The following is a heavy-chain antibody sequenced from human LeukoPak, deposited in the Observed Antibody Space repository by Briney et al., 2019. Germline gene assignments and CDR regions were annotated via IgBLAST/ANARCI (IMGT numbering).Heavy chain of an antibody. J-gene: IGHJ4*02. CDR2: ISSSSNYK. CDR1: GFTFSNYA. V-gene: IGHV3-21*01. Sequence: GGSLRLSCVVSGFTFSNYAMNWVRQAPGKGLEWVSSISSSSNYKYYADSVKGRFTISRDNAKNSLYLQMNSLRAENTAVYYCARAPSDIVILVVSDYWGQGTLVTVSS. CDR3: ARAPSDIVILVVSDY. D-gene: IGHD2-8*01.